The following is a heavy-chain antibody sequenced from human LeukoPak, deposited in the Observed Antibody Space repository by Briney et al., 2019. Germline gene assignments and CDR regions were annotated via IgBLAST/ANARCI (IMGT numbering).Heavy chain of an antibody. J-gene: IGHJ5*02. CDR1: GYTFTSYG. D-gene: IGHD3-10*01. Sequence: ASVKVSCKVSGYTFTSYGISWVRQAPGQGLEWMGWISPYNGHTNYAQPFQGRVTMTTDTSTSSGYMELRSLRSDDTAVYYCARSYYYGSGSYYPTNWFDPWGQGTLVTVSS. V-gene: IGHV1-18*04. CDR2: ISPYNGHT. CDR3: ARSYYYGSGSYYPTNWFDP.